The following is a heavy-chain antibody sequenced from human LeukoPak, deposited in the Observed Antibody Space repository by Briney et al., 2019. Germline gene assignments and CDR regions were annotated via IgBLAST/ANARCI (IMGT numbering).Heavy chain of an antibody. CDR1: GFTFSSYW. J-gene: IGHJ3*01. V-gene: IGHV3-7*01. Sequence: GGSLRLSCAASGFTFSSYWMNWVRQAPGQGLEWVANIKHDASEIYYVDSVKGRFTISRDNAKNSLYLQMKNLRAEDTAVYYCEGERGDAFDVWGKGTMVTVSS. CDR2: IKHDASEI. CDR3: EGERGDAFDV.